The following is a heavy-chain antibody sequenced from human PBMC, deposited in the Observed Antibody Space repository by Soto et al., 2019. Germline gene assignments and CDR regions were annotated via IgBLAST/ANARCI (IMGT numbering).Heavy chain of an antibody. J-gene: IGHJ4*02. D-gene: IGHD1-26*01. V-gene: IGHV4-4*02. CDR3: ARFKSGGSGATVHFDY. CDR1: SGSISSSNW. Sequence: SETLSLTCAVSSGSISSSNWWSWVRQPPGKGLEWIGEIYHSGSTNYNPSLKSRVTISVDKSKNQFSLKLSSVTAADTAVYYCARFKSGGSGATVHFDYWGQGTLVTVSS. CDR2: IYHSGST.